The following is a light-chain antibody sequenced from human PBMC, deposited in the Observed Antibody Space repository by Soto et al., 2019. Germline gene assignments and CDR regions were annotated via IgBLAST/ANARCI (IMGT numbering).Light chain of an antibody. CDR2: AAS. CDR1: QGINNY. CDR3: LQYHSYPYT. V-gene: IGKV1-16*01. J-gene: IGKJ2*01. Sequence: DIQMTQSPSSLSASEGDRVTITCRASQGINNYLAWFQQKPGKAPKSLIFAASSLLSGVPSMFSGSRSGTDFTITLGSLQPEDRATYYCLQYHSYPYTFGQGTKLEIK.